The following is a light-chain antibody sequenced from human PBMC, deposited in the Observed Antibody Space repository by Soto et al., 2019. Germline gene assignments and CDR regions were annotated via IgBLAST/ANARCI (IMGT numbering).Light chain of an antibody. CDR3: SLYTSENAYV. Sequence: QSVLTQPPSVSGSPGQSVTISCTGTSTDFVCYNRVSRYQQPPGTAPKLMIYEVSKRPSGVPDRFSGSKSGNTASLTISGLQAADEADYYCSLYTSENAYVFGTGTKVTV. J-gene: IGLJ1*01. CDR1: STDFVCYNR. CDR2: EVS. V-gene: IGLV2-18*01.